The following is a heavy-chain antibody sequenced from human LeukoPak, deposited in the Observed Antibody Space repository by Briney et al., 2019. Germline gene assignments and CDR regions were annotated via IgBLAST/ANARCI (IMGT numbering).Heavy chain of an antibody. CDR1: GFTFSDYY. J-gene: IGHJ4*02. Sequence: GGSLRLSCPASGFTFSDYYMSWIRQAPGKGLEWISYITSSDAKHYAKSVRGRFTISRDIAKNSLYLEMNSLRAEDTAVYYCTRDSSAGYTLGYWGQGTLVAVSS. CDR3: TRDSSAGYTLGY. CDR2: ITSSDAK. D-gene: IGHD5-18*01. V-gene: IGHV3-11*01.